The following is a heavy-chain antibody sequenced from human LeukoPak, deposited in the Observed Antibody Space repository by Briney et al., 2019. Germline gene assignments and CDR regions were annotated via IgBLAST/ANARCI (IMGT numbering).Heavy chain of an antibody. V-gene: IGHV3-74*01. CDR3: ARDGGVRGVFDY. J-gene: IGHJ4*02. CDR2: INTDGSST. D-gene: IGHD3-10*01. Sequence: GGSLRLSCAASGFTFSSYWMHWVRQAPGKGLVWVSRINTDGSSTSYADSVKGRFTISRDNAKNTLYLQMNSLRAEDTAVYYCARDGGVRGVFDYWGQGTLATVSS. CDR1: GFTFSSYW.